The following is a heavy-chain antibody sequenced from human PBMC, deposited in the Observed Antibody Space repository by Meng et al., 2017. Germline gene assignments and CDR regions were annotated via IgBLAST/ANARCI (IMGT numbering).Heavy chain of an antibody. Sequence: EVEVGEAGGGLVNPGGSRSIFCAAFGFTFSSYSMNWVRQAPGKGLEWVSSISSSSSYIYYAASVKGRFTISRDNAKNSLYLQMNSLRAEDTAVYYCARDRWGHWYSDLWGRGTLVTVSS. CDR3: ARDRWGHWYSDL. CDR2: ISSSSSYI. V-gene: IGHV3-21*01. CDR1: GFTFSSYS. J-gene: IGHJ2*01. D-gene: IGHD2-21*02.